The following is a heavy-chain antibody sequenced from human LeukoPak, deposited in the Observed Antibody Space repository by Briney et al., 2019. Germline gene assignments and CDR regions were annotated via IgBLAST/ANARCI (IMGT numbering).Heavy chain of an antibody. D-gene: IGHD2-15*01. CDR3: ARGACSGGSCYSFRHWFDP. CDR2: IYYSGST. J-gene: IGHJ5*02. V-gene: IGHV4-39*01. CDR1: GFTVSSNY. Sequence: GSLRLSCAASGFTVSSNYMSWVRQPPGKGLEWIGSIYYSGSTYYNPSLKSRVTISVDTSKNQFSLKLSSVTAADTAVYYCARGACSGGSCYSFRHWFDPWGQGTLVTVSS.